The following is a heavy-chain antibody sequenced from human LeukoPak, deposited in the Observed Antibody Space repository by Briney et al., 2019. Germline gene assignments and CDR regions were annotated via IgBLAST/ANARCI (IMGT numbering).Heavy chain of an antibody. CDR1: GGSISDYY. J-gene: IGHJ4*02. CDR3: ARGFWSGTQYDY. Sequence: SETLSLTYTVSGGSISDYYWSWIRQSPGKGLEWIGYIFYSGSTNYNPSLKSRVTMSVDTSKNQFSLRLSSVTAADTAVYYCARGFWSGTQYDYWGQGTLVTVSS. D-gene: IGHD3-3*01. CDR2: IFYSGST. V-gene: IGHV4-59*12.